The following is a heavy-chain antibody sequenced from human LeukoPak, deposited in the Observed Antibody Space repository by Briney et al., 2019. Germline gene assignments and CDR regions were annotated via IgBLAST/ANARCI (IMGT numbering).Heavy chain of an antibody. CDR2: IYYSGGT. J-gene: IGHJ4*02. CDR1: GGSISSSSYY. CDR3: ARLSPSDY. V-gene: IGHV4-39*01. Sequence: KSSETLSLTCTVSGGSISSSSYYWGWIRQPPGKGLEWIGSIYYSGGTYYNPSLKSRVTISVDTSKNQFSLKLSSVAAADTAVYYCARLSPSDYWGQGTLVTVSS.